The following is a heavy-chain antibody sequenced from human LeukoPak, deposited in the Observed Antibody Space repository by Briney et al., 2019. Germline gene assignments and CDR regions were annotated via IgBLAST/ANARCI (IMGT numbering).Heavy chain of an antibody. CDR1: GYTFTGYY. Sequence: EASVKVSCKASGYTFTGYYMHWVRQAPGQGLEWMGWINSNSGGTNYAQKFQGRVTMTRDTSISTAYMELSRLRSDDTAVYYCARFMITFGGVIDPWGQGTMVTVSS. J-gene: IGHJ3*01. CDR2: INSNSGGT. CDR3: ARFMITFGGVIDP. D-gene: IGHD3-16*01. V-gene: IGHV1-2*02.